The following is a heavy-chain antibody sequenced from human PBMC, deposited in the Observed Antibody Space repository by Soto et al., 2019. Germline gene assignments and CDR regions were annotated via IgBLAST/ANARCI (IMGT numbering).Heavy chain of an antibody. V-gene: IGHV1-18*01. CDR3: GISSTMLVAGLSKL. J-gene: IGHJ4*02. CDR1: GYSFRSSG. CDR2: VSGYNYNT. D-gene: IGHD6-6*01. Sequence: ASVKVSCKASGYSFRSSGINWVRQAPGQGLEWIGWVSGYNYNTKYAQKLQGRINVTTDTSTNTAYMELRSLRSADTAVYYCGISSTMLVAGLSKLWGRGILVTFSS.